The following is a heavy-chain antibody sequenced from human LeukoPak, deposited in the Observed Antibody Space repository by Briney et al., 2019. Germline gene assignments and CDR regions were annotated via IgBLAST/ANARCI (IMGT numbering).Heavy chain of an antibody. CDR1: GYTFTGYY. D-gene: IGHD1-20*01. J-gene: IGHJ4*02. Sequence: GASVKVSCKATGYTFTGYYMHWVRQAPGQGLEWMGWINPNSGGTNHAQKFQGRVTMTRDTSISTAYMELSRLRSDDTAVYYCARSGYNWNQKYYFDYWGQGTLVTVSS. CDR2: INPNSGGT. V-gene: IGHV1-2*02. CDR3: ARSGYNWNQKYYFDY.